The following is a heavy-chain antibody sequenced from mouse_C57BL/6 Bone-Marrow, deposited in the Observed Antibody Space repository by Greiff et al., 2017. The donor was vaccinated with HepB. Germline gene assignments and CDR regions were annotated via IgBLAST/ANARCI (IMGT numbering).Heavy chain of an antibody. V-gene: IGHV1-81*01. CDR2: IYPRSGNT. CDR3: ARESYYGSSYHYAMDY. Sequence: VQGVESGAELARPGASVKLSCKASGYTFTSYGISWVKQRTGQGLEWIGEIYPRSGNTYYNEKFKGKATLTADKSSSTAYMELRSLTSEDSAVYFCARESYYGSSYHYAMDYWGQGTSVTVSS. J-gene: IGHJ4*01. D-gene: IGHD1-1*01. CDR1: GYTFTSYG.